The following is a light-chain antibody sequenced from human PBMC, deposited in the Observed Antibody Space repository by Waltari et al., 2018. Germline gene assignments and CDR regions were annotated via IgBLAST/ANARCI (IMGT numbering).Light chain of an antibody. J-gene: IGKJ4*01. Sequence: DIQMTQSLSSLSASVGDRVTITCRASQSISSYLNWYQQKPGKAPKLLIYAASSLQSGVPSRFSGSGSGTDFTLTISSLQPEDFATYYCQQSYSKGLTFGGGTKVEIK. CDR1: QSISSY. CDR2: AAS. CDR3: QQSYSKGLT. V-gene: IGKV1-39*01.